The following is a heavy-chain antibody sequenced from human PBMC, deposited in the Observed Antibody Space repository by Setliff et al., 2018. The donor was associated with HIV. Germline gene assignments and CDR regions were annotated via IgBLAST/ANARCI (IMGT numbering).Heavy chain of an antibody. Sequence: GESLKISCKGSGYSFTSYWITWVRQMPGKGLEWMGRIDPSDSYTDYNPSFQGHVSISVDKSISTAYLQWSGLKASDTAIYYCAGGYEMPEFSYGVDVWGQGTTVTVSS. CDR1: GYSFTSYW. D-gene: IGHD5-12*01. V-gene: IGHV5-10-1*01. CDR2: IDPSDSYT. CDR3: AGGYEMPEFSYGVDV. J-gene: IGHJ6*02.